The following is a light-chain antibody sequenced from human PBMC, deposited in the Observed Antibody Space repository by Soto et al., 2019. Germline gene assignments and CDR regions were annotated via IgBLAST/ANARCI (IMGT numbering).Light chain of an antibody. CDR1: QAISSY. Sequence: DIQLSQSPSFLSASVGDRVTITCRASQAISSYLAWYQQKPGKAPKLLIYTSSTLQSGVPSRFSGSRSGTEFTLTISSLQPEDFATYYCQQLNSYPLTFGGGTKVEIK. J-gene: IGKJ4*01. CDR2: TSS. V-gene: IGKV1-9*01. CDR3: QQLNSYPLT.